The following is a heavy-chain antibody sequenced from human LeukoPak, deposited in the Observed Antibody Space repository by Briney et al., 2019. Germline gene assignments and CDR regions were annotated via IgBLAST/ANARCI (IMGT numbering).Heavy chain of an antibody. D-gene: IGHD3-10*01. J-gene: IGHJ4*02. V-gene: IGHV3-23*01. Sequence: GGSLRLSCAAPGFTFSSYAMSWVRQAPGKGLEWVSAISGSGGSTYYADSVKGRFTISRDNSKNTLYLQMNSLRAEDTAVYYCAKDRSGSYYYFDYWGQGTLVTVSS. CDR1: GFTFSSYA. CDR3: AKDRSGSYYYFDY. CDR2: ISGSGGST.